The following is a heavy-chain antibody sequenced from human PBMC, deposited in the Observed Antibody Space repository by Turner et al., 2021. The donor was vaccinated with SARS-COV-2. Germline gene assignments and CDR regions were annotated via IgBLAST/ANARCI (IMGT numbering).Heavy chain of an antibody. Sequence: QVQLQQWGAGLLKPSETLSLTFAVYGGSFSGYYWSWIRQPPGKGLEWIGEINNSGSTNYNPSLKSRVTISVDTSKNQFSLKLSSVTAADTAVYYCARHGFSGWDGGGMDVWGQGTTVTVSS. J-gene: IGHJ6*02. CDR2: INNSGST. CDR3: ARHGFSGWDGGGMDV. D-gene: IGHD6-19*01. CDR1: GGSFSGYY. V-gene: IGHV4-34*01.